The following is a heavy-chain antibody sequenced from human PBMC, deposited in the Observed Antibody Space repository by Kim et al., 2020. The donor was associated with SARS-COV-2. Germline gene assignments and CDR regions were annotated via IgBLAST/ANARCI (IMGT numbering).Heavy chain of an antibody. V-gene: IGHV4-34*01. J-gene: IGHJ4*02. Sequence: RTTSNPSLSSRVTISVDTSKNQFSLKLSSVTAADTAVYYCARLHYFDYWGQGTLVTVSS. CDR3: ARLHYFDY. CDR2: RT.